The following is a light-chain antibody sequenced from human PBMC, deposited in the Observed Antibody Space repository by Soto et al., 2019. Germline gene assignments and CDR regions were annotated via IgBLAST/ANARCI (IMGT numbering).Light chain of an antibody. CDR1: QSVSTY. CDR2: DAS. J-gene: IGKJ5*01. V-gene: IGKV3-11*01. CDR3: QHRGNWPIS. Sequence: EIVLAQSPATLSLSPGERATLSCRTSQSVSTYLAWYQQKPGQAPRLLIYDASKRATGIPARFSGSGSGTDFTLTISSLEPEEFAVYYCQHRGNWPISFGQGTRLESK.